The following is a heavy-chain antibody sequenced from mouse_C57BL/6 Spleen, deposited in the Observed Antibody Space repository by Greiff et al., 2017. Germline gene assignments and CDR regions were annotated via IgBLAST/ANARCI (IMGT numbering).Heavy chain of an antibody. CDR2: IWSGGST. D-gene: IGHD2-4*01. J-gene: IGHJ3*01. V-gene: IGHV2-2*01. Sequence: QVQLQQSGPGLVQPSQSLSITCTVSGFSLTSYGVHWVRQSPGKGLEWLGVIWSGGSTDYNAAFISRLSISKDNSKSQVFFKMNSLQADDTAIYYCARIYDYEGFAYWGQGTLVTVSA. CDR1: GFSLTSYG. CDR3: ARIYDYEGFAY.